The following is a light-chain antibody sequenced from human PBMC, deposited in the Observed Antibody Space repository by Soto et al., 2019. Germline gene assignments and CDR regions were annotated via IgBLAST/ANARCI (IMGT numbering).Light chain of an antibody. CDR3: QSYDSNNHVV. V-gene: IGLV6-57*02. Sequence: NFMLTQPHFVSESPGKTVTISCTASSGHIATNYVQWYQQRPGSAPTTVISEDNQRPSGVPDRFSGSIDSSSNSASLTISGLKTEDEADYYCQSYDSNNHVVFGGGTKLTVL. J-gene: IGLJ2*01. CDR2: EDN. CDR1: SGHIATNY.